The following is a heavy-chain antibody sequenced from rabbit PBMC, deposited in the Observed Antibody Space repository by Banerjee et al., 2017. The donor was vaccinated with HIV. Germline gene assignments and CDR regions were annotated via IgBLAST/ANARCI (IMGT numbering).Heavy chain of an antibody. Sequence: QEQLEESGGDLVKPEGSLTLTCTASGFSFSSAYWMCWVRQAPGKGLEWIACIYAGSSGNTYYASWAKGRFTISKTSSTTVTLQMTSLTAAVTATYFCARDLAGVIGWNFDLWGPGTLVTVS. CDR3: ARDLAGVIGWNFDL. J-gene: IGHJ4*01. D-gene: IGHD4-1*01. V-gene: IGHV1S45*01. CDR1: GFSFSSAYW. CDR2: IYAGSSGNT.